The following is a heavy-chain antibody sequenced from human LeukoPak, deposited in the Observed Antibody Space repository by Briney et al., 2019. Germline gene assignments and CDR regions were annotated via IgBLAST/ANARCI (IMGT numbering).Heavy chain of an antibody. CDR2: INHSGST. J-gene: IGHJ3*02. D-gene: IGHD2-8*01. Sequence: SETLSLTCAVYGGSFSGYDWSWIRQPPGKGLEWIGEINHSGSTNYNPSLKSRVTISVDTSKNQFSLKLSSVTAADTAVYYCAAANGAFDIWGQGTMVTVSS. CDR1: GGSFSGYD. CDR3: AAANGAFDI. V-gene: IGHV4-34*01.